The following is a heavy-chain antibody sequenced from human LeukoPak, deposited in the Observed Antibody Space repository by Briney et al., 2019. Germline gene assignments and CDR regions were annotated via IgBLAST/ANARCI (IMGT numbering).Heavy chain of an antibody. Sequence: GGSLRLSCAGSGFTFSNYAMSWVRQAPGKGLEWVSSISESGSNTDYADSVKGRFTISRDNSKNTLYLQMNSLRAEDTAIYYCARQWLVNGWGQGTLVTVSS. D-gene: IGHD6-19*01. J-gene: IGHJ4*02. V-gene: IGHV3-23*01. CDR1: GFTFSNYA. CDR2: ISESGSNT. CDR3: ARQWLVNG.